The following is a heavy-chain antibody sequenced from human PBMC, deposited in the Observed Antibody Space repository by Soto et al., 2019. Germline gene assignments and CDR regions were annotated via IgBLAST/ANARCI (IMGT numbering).Heavy chain of an antibody. CDR2: ISSSSSSI. CDR1: GFTFSRYS. D-gene: IGHD6-13*01. V-gene: IGHV3-48*02. J-gene: IGHJ4*02. Sequence: GESLKISCVASGFTFSRYSMNWVRQAPGKGLEWVSYISSSSSSINYADSVKGRFTISRDNAKNSLYLQMNSLRDEDTAVYYCVRDEGSSWYDDQIYWGQGALVTVSS. CDR3: VRDEGSSWYDDQIY.